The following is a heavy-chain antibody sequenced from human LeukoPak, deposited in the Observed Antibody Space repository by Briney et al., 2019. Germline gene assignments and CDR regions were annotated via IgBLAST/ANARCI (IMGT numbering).Heavy chain of an antibody. CDR1: GLTVSNY. D-gene: IGHD2-8*02. CDR3: ARVSSGYCASWPNNCFDP. V-gene: IGHV3-53*01. J-gene: IGHJ5*02. CDR2: IYTGGST. Sequence: GGSLRLSCAASGLTVSNYMSWVRQAPGKGLECVSVIYTGGSTYYAESVKGRFTISRDSSKNAVYLQMNTLRAEDTAVYYCARVSSGYCASWPNNCFDPWGQGTLVTVSS.